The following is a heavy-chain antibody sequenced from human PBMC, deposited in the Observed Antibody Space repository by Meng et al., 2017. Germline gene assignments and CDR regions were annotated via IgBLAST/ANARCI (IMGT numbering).Heavy chain of an antibody. CDR1: GGSFSGYY. V-gene: IGHV4-34*01. CDR2: INHSGST. J-gene: IGHJ4*02. CDR3: ARWGYSGSYYGRQGLDY. D-gene: IGHD1-26*01. Sequence: SETLSLTCAVYGGSFSGYYWSWIRQPPGKGLEWIGEINHSGSTNYNPSLKSRVTISVDTSKNQFSLKLSSVTAADTAVYYCARWGYSGSYYGRQGLDYWGQGTLVT.